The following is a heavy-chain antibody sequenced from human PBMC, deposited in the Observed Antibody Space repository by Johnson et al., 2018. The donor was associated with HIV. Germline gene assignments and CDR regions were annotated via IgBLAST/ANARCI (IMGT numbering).Heavy chain of an antibody. CDR3: AREISGHAGGAFDI. D-gene: IGHD2-15*01. Sequence: VQLVESGGGLVKPGGSLRVSCAASGFTFNRAWMSWVRQAPGKGLEWVANIKQGGEEKYYVDSVKGRFTISRDNAKNSLFLQMNSLRAEDTAAYYCAREISGHAGGAFDIWGQGTMVSVAS. V-gene: IGHV3-7*01. CDR1: GFTFNRAW. J-gene: IGHJ3*02. CDR2: IKQGGEEK.